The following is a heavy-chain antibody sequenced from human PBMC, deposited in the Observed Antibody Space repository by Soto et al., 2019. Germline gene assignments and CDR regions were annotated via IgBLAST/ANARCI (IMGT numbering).Heavy chain of an antibody. CDR2: IDPSDSYT. Sequence: GEALKISCNGSGYSFTSYWISWVRQMPGKGLEWMGRIDPSDSYTNYSPSFQGHVTISADKSISTAYLQWSSLKASDTAMYYCARPVRYFDWPTLTYYYYYGMDVWGQGTTVTVSS. D-gene: IGHD3-9*01. V-gene: IGHV5-10-1*01. J-gene: IGHJ6*02. CDR1: GYSFTSYW. CDR3: ARPVRYFDWPTLTYYYYYGMDV.